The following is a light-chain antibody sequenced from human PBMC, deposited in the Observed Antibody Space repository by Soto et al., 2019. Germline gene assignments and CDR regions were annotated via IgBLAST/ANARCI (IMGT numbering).Light chain of an antibody. Sequence: EIVMTHSPATLSLSPGDRATLSCRASQRVSARYLAWYHQKPGQAPRLLIFGASDRATGIPDRFSGSGSGTDFTLTIDRLEPEDFAMYYCQQYSDSPLTFGQGTKVEIK. V-gene: IGKV3-20*01. CDR1: QRVSARY. CDR3: QQYSDSPLT. CDR2: GAS. J-gene: IGKJ1*01.